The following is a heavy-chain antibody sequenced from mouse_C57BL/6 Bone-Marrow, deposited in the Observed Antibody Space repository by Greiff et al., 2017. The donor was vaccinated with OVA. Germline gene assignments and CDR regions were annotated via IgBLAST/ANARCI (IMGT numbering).Heavy chain of an antibody. CDR3: ARSTTVFAY. CDR1: GYTFTSYG. Sequence: VQLQQSGAELARPGASVKLSCKASGYTFTSYGISWVKQRTGQGLGWIGEIYPRSGNTYYNEKFQGKATLTAAKSSSTAYMELRTLTSEDSAVYFFARSTTVFAYWGQGTTLTVSS. V-gene: IGHV1-81*01. CDR2: IYPRSGNT. J-gene: IGHJ2*01. D-gene: IGHD1-1*01.